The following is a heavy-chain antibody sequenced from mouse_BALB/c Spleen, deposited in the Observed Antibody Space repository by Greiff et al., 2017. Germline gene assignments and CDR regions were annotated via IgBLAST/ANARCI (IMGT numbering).Heavy chain of an antibody. D-gene: IGHD2-4*01. CDR2: ISDGGSYT. J-gene: IGHJ3*01. CDR1: GFTFSDYY. CDR3: ARGYDYDGFAY. V-gene: IGHV5-4*02. Sequence: EVKLVESGGGLVKPGGSLKLSCAASGFTFSDYYMYWVRQTPEKRLEWVATISDGGSYTYYPDSVKGRFTISRDNAKNNLYLQTSSLKSEDTAMYYCARGYDYDGFAYWGQGTLVTVSA.